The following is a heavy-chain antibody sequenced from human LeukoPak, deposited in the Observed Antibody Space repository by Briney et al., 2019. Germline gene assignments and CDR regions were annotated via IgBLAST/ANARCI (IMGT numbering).Heavy chain of an antibody. Sequence: GGSLRLSCAASGFTFSTYNVNWVRQPPGKGLEWVSSISSSSSYIYSADSVKGRFTISRDNAKNSLYLQMNSLRAEDTAVYYCARSPGSGSYYYYFDYWGQGTLVTVSS. J-gene: IGHJ4*02. V-gene: IGHV3-21*01. CDR3: ARSPGSGSYYYYFDY. CDR2: ISSSSSYI. D-gene: IGHD3-10*01. CDR1: GFTFSTYN.